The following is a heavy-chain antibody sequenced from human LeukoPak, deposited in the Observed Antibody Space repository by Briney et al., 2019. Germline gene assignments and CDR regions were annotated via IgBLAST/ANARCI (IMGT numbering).Heavy chain of an antibody. CDR3: AKGAIVGALVYYFDY. Sequence: GGSLRLSCAASGFTFDDYAMHWVRHAPGKGLEWVSGISWNSGSIGYADSVKGRFTISRDNAKNSLYLQMNSLRAEDTALYYCAKGAIVGALVYYFDYWGQGTLVTVSS. D-gene: IGHD1-26*01. CDR1: GFTFDDYA. CDR2: ISWNSGSI. J-gene: IGHJ4*02. V-gene: IGHV3-9*01.